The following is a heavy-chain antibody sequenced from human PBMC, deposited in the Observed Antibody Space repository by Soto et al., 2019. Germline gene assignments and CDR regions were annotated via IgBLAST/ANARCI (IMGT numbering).Heavy chain of an antibody. CDR2: IDPRDSYT. V-gene: IGHV5-10-1*01. Sequence: PGEALKISYKRSGYSFTSYWISWVRHMPGKGLEWMGRIDPRDSYTNYSPSFQGHVTISADKSISTAYLQWSSLKASDTAMYYCVRQSLEAAAYYGMDVWGKRATVTVSS. CDR3: VRQSLEAAAYYGMDV. D-gene: IGHD6-25*01. CDR1: GYSFTSYW. J-gene: IGHJ6*04.